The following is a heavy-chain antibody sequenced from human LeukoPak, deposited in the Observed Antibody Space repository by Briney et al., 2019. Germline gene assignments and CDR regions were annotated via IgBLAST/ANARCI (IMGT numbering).Heavy chain of an antibody. J-gene: IGHJ6*03. CDR3: ARDSPDGYTSGHYFYYLDV. V-gene: IGHV4-34*01. CDR2: ISHTGIA. CDR1: GGSFSGYH. D-gene: IGHD5-18*01. Sequence: PSETLSLTCAVYGGSFSGYHWSWIRQSPGKGLEWIGEISHTGIASYNPSLESRLTFSLDTSRNQFTLKLYSVTAADTAVYYCARDSPDGYTSGHYFYYLDVWGKGTTVTVSS.